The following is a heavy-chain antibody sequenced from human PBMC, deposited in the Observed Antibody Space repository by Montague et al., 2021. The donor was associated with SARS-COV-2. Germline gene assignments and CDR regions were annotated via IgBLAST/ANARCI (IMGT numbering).Heavy chain of an antibody. Sequence: SETLSLTCTVSGGSISGSTYLWDWIRQPPGKGLEWIASVYYSGSTYYNPSLRSRVTISADTSKNQFSLKVSSVTAADTAVYYCARRDHTSWYKNYYYGLDVWGQGTTVTVSS. CDR3: ARRDHTSWYKNYYYGLDV. CDR1: GGSISGSTYL. D-gene: IGHD6-13*01. J-gene: IGHJ6*02. CDR2: VYYSGST. V-gene: IGHV4-39*01.